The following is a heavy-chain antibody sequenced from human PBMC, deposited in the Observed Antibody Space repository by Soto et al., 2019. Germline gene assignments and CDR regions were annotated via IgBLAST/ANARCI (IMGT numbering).Heavy chain of an antibody. V-gene: IGHV1-2*02. CDR3: ARDLCPLGSWSPCPTYGMDL. J-gene: IGHJ6*02. Sequence: QVKLVQSGAEVKPPGASVKVSCKASGYSFTGHYMHWVRQVSGKRLGFLGWLKPDNGGTYYAPKLQGRVTFTRDTSTTTAYRELSGLHSDDTAVYYCARDLCPLGSWSPCPTYGMDLWGQVTTVAVSS. CDR2: LKPDNGGT. CDR1: GYSFTGHY. D-gene: IGHD3-10*01.